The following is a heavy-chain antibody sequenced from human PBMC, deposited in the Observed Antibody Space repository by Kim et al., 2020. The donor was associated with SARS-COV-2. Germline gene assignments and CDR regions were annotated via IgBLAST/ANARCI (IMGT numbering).Heavy chain of an antibody. D-gene: IGHD2-21*01. J-gene: IGHJ5*02. CDR3: AIGAYCRYDCYSWTP. CDR2: ISYSGIT. CDR1: GDSLRGGTYY. Sequence: SETLSLTCTVSGDSLRGGTYYWSWIRHSPGNGLDWIGYISYSGITISNPTLQSRVSISADTSKYQFSLNLTSVSAAVTALYYSAIGAYCRYDCYSWTPWG. V-gene: IGHV4-61*01.